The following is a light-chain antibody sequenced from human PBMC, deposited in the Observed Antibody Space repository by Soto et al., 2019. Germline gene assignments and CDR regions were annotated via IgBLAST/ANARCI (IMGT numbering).Light chain of an antibody. J-gene: IGKJ5*01. CDR3: QQYGTSPT. V-gene: IGKV3-20*01. Sequence: EIVLTQSPATLSLCPGERASLSCRASQSVKSSYLAWHQQTPGQAPRLLLYGVSNRATGIPDRFNASGSGTDFTFTISKLEPEDFAVYYCQQYGTSPTCGQGTRLEI. CDR2: GVS. CDR1: QSVKSSY.